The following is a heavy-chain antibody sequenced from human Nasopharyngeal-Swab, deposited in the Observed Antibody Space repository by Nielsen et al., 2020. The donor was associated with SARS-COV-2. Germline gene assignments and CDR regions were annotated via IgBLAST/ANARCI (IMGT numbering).Heavy chain of an antibody. CDR1: GGSISSYY. J-gene: IGHJ6*02. D-gene: IGHD3-10*01. CDR2: IYYSGST. Sequence: SETLSLICTVSGGSISSYYWSWIRQPPGKGLEWIGYIYYSGSTNYNPSLKSRVTISVDTSKNQFSLKLSSVTAADTAVYYCARDLLWFGEFPYGMDVWGQGTTVTVSS. V-gene: IGHV4-59*01. CDR3: ARDLLWFGEFPYGMDV.